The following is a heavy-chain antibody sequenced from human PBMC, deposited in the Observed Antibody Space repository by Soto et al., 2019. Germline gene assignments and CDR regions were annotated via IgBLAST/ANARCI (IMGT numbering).Heavy chain of an antibody. CDR1: GGSFSGYY. Sequence: SETLSLTCAVYGGSFSGYYWSWIRQPPGKGLEWIGEINHSGSTNYNPSLKSRVTISVDTSKNQFSLKLSSVTAADTAVYYCAILRRARSGSLLRAPNPFDYWGQGTLVTVSS. V-gene: IGHV4-34*01. J-gene: IGHJ4*02. CDR2: INHSGST. D-gene: IGHD3-10*01. CDR3: AILRRARSGSLLRAPNPFDY.